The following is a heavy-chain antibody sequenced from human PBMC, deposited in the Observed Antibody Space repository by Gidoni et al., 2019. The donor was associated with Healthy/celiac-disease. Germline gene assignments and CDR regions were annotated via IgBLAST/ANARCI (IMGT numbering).Heavy chain of an antibody. J-gene: IGHJ6*02. V-gene: IGHV1-69*01. CDR2: IIPIFGTA. Sequence: QVQLVQSGAEVKKPGSSVKVSCKASGGTFSSYAISRVRQAPGQGLEWMGGIIPIFGTANYAQKFQGSVTITADESTSTAYMELSSLRSEDTAVYYCAGDPAMIATSVSRYYGMDVWGQGTTVTVSS. CDR3: AGDPAMIATSVSRYYGMDV. D-gene: IGHD3-22*01. CDR1: GGTFSSYA.